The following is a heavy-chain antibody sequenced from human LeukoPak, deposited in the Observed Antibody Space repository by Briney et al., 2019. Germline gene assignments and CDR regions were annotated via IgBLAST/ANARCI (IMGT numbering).Heavy chain of an antibody. Sequence: SETLSLTCTVSGGSISSSSYYWGWIRQPPGKGLEWIGSIYYSGSTYYNPSLKSRVTISVDTSNNHFYLKLSSVTAADTAVYYCARHGGIAVVGRVDYWGQGTLVTVSS. D-gene: IGHD6-19*01. CDR1: GGSISSSSYY. CDR3: ARHGGIAVVGRVDY. CDR2: IYYSGST. V-gene: IGHV4-39*01. J-gene: IGHJ4*02.